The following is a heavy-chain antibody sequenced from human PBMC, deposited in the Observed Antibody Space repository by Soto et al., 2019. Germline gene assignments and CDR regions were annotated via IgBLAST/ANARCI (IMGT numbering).Heavy chain of an antibody. CDR1: GYTFTSYG. Sequence: QVQLVQSGAEVKKPGASVKVSCKASGYTFTSYGISWVRQAPGQGLEWMGWISAYNGNTNYAQKLQGRVTMTTDTSTSTAYMELRSLRSDDTAVYYCALRRITMVRGVIRHYGMDVWGQGTTVTVSS. V-gene: IGHV1-18*01. CDR3: ALRRITMVRGVIRHYGMDV. J-gene: IGHJ6*02. CDR2: ISAYNGNT. D-gene: IGHD3-10*01.